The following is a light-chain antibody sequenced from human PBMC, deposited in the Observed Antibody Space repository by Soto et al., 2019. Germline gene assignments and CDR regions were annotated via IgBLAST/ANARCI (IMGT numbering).Light chain of an antibody. V-gene: IGLV2-11*01. CDR2: DVS. J-gene: IGLJ1*01. CDR1: SSDVGIYNF. Sequence: QSVLTQPRSVSGSPGQAVTISCAGTSSDVGIYNFVSWYQQHPGKAPKLIIYDVSQRPSGVPDRFSGSKSGNTASLTISGLQAEDEAEYYCCSYADSPPFVFGTGTKVTVL. CDR3: CSYADSPPFV.